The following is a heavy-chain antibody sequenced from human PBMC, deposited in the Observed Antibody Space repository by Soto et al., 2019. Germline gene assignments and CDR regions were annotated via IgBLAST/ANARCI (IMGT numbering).Heavy chain of an antibody. J-gene: IGHJ6*02. V-gene: IGHV3-74*01. CDR1: GFTFTAYW. Sequence: PGGSLRLSCVASGFTFTAYWMHWVRQAPGQGLVWVSRIKFDGNTASYADSVNGRFTISRDNAKNTVYLQMDSLRVEDTGMYYCARGIRNYYGADVWGQGTTVTVSS. D-gene: IGHD2-21*01. CDR2: IKFDGNTA. CDR3: ARGIRNYYGADV.